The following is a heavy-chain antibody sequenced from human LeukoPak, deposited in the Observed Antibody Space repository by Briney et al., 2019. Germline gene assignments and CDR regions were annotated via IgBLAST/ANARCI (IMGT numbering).Heavy chain of an antibody. V-gene: IGHV4-59*01. D-gene: IGHD3-10*01. CDR3: ARDVSITIIRGVTFDY. Sequence: SETLSLTCTVSGGSISSYYWSWIRQPPGKGLEWIGYIYYSGSTNYNPSLKSRVTISVDTSKNQFSLKLSSVTAADTAVYYCARDVSITIIRGVTFDYWGQGALVTVSS. J-gene: IGHJ4*02. CDR2: IYYSGST. CDR1: GGSISSYY.